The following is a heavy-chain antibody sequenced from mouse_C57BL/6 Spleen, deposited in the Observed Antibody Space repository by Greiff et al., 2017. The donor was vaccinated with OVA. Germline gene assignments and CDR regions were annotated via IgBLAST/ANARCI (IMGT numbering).Heavy chain of an antibody. J-gene: IGHJ2*01. CDR3: ARDVPFDY. Sequence: EVQLVESGPGLVKPSQSLSLTCSVTGYSITSGYYWNWIRQFPGNKLEWMGYISYDGSNNYNPSLKNRISITRDTSKNQFFLKLNSVTTEDTATYYCARDVPFDYWGQGTTLTVSS. CDR1: GYSITSGYY. CDR2: ISYDGSN. V-gene: IGHV3-6*01.